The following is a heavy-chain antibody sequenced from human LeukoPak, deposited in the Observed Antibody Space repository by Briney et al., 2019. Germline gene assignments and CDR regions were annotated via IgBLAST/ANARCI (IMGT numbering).Heavy chain of an antibody. V-gene: IGHV4-39*02. Sequence: SETLSHTCTVSGASISSGPYFWGWIRQPPAKGLEWIGGIFSNGGTYYNPSLKSRILISGDSSKNHVFLNLTSVTATDTAVYYCARSFDSAMAPYDKWGQGTLVTVSS. CDR2: IFSNGGT. J-gene: IGHJ4*02. CDR3: ARSFDSAMAPYDK. D-gene: IGHD5-18*01. CDR1: GASISSGPYF.